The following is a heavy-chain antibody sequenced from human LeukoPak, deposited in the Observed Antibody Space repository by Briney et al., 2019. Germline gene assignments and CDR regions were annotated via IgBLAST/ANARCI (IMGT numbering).Heavy chain of an antibody. CDR3: ARPEGNGWFPC. J-gene: IGHJ5*01. Sequence: SETLSLTCTVSGGSISSYYWSWIRQPPGKGLEWIGYIYDGGSTNYNPSLKSRVTMSVDTSKNQFSLKLSSVTAADTAVYFCARPEGNGWFPCWGQGTLVTISS. V-gene: IGHV4-59*01. CDR1: GGSISSYY. D-gene: IGHD1-14*01. CDR2: IYDGGST.